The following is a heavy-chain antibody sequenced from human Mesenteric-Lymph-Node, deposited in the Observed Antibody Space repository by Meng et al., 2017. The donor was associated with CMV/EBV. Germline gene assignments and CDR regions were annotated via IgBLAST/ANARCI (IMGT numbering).Heavy chain of an antibody. CDR1: GFTFSYYW. Sequence: GGSLRLSCAVSGFTFSYYWMSWVRQAPGKGLEWVANIKQDGSEKYYVDSVKGRFTISRDNAKNSLYLQMNSLRAEDTAVYYCSRGLWFSRAYFDYWGQGTLVTVSS. V-gene: IGHV3-7*01. J-gene: IGHJ4*02. CDR3: SRGLWFSRAYFDY. D-gene: IGHD5-18*01. CDR2: IKQDGSEK.